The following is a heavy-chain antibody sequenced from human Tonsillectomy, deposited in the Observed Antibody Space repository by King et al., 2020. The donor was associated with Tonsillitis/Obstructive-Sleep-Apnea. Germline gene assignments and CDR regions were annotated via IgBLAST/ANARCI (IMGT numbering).Heavy chain of an antibody. CDR2: ISDNGAGT. D-gene: IGHD6-19*01. CDR1: GFTFTNYA. Sequence: EVQLVESGGGSVQPGGSLRLSCAASGFTFTNYAMTWVRQAPGEGLEWVSSISDNGAGTHYADSVKGRFTISRDNSKNTLYLQMNSLRVDDTAVYYCAGGPAGADYYYMDVWGKGTTVTVSS. CDR3: AGGPAGADYYYMDV. V-gene: IGHV3-23*04. J-gene: IGHJ6*03.